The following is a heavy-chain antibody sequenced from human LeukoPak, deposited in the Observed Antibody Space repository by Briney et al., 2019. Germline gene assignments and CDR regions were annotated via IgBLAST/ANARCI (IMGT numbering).Heavy chain of an antibody. CDR1: GFTFSSYA. J-gene: IGHJ4*02. CDR2: ISGSGGST. V-gene: IGHV3-23*01. CDR3: AKDLSSSWYKSFDY. Sequence: GGSLRLSCAASGFTFSSYAMSWVRQAPGKGLEWVSAISGSGGSTYYADSVKGRFTISRDSSKNTLYLQMNSLRAEDTAVYYCAKDLSSSWYKSFDYWGQGTLVTVSS. D-gene: IGHD6-13*01.